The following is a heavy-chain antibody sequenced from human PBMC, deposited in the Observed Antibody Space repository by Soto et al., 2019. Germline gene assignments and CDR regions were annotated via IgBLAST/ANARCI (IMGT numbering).Heavy chain of an antibody. CDR3: AIGITIFGVVAV. V-gene: IGHV4-4*02. J-gene: IGHJ4*02. CDR1: GGSISTSNW. D-gene: IGHD3-3*01. Sequence: QLQLQESGPGLVKPSVTLSLTCAVSGGSISTSNWLSWVRQPPGKGLDWIGEVFHTGSTNYNPSLKSRVTISVDKAKNQFSLRLSSVTAADTSVYYCAIGITIFGVVAVWGQGTLVTVSS. CDR2: VFHTGST.